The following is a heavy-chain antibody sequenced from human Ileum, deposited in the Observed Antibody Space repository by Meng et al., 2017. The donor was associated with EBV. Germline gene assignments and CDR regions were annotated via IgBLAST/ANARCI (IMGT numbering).Heavy chain of an antibody. J-gene: IGHJ4*02. CDR3: VRTLERGDY. CDR1: GYTFTNYV. Sequence: QVQLVQSGAEVKKPGDSVKVSCKASGYTFTNYVISWVRQATGQGLEWMGWMNPKTGTAHYAQKFQGRVSMTRDTSITTAYMELSSLTSEDTAVYYCVRTLERGDYWGQGTLVTVSS. CDR2: MNPKTGTA. V-gene: IGHV1-8*01. D-gene: IGHD5-24*01.